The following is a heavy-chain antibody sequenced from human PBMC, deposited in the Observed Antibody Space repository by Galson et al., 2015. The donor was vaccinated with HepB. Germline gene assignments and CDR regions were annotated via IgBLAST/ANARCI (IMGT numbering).Heavy chain of an antibody. Sequence: SVKVSCKASGYTFSSYGITWVRQAPGQGLEWMGWISAYNGNTHYEQILQGRVTMTKDTSTSTAYMELRNLKSDDSALYYCARYNSFRDAFDIWGQGTVVTVSS. D-gene: IGHD1-20*01. J-gene: IGHJ3*02. V-gene: IGHV1-18*01. CDR3: ARYNSFRDAFDI. CDR1: GYTFSSYG. CDR2: ISAYNGNT.